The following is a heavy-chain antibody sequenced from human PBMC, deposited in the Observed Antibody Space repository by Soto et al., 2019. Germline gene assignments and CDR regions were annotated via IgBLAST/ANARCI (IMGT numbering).Heavy chain of an antibody. CDR2: IVNDGSDR. CDR3: ARDDDYEANGLDY. J-gene: IGHJ4*02. Sequence: GGSLRLSCVGSGFTFIRYGMHWLRQAPGEGLEWMAVIVNDGSDRDYAASVAGRFTISRDNSKNTLYLQMDNLGVDDTAMYYCARDDDYEANGLDYWGQGTLVTVSS. D-gene: IGHD4-17*01. CDR1: GFTFIRYG. V-gene: IGHV3-33*01.